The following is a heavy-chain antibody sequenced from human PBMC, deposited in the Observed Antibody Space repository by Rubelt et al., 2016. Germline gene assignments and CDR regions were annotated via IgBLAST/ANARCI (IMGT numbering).Heavy chain of an antibody. J-gene: IGHJ4*02. CDR3: ARWYSTGWSIDN. Sequence: EVQLVESGGGLVQPGRSLRLSCAASGFIFDDYAMHWVRQAPGKGLEGVSGITWNGGNTGCADSVKGRFTVSRDNAKNSLYMQMNSLRAEDTAVYYCARWYSTGWSIDNWGQGTLVTVSS. V-gene: IGHV3-9*01. CDR2: ITWNGGNT. CDR1: GFIFDDYA. D-gene: IGHD6-19*01.